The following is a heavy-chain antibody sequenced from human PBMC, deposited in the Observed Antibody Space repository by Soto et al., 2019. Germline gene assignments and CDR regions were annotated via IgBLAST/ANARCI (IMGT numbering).Heavy chain of an antibody. CDR3: ARRRSGYFSAYGMDV. J-gene: IGHJ6*02. V-gene: IGHV3-53*01. D-gene: IGHD3-3*01. CDR2: IYSGGST. Sequence: AGGSLRLSCAASGFTVSSNYMSWVRQAPGKGLEWVSVIYSGGSTYYADSVKGRFTISRDNSKNTLYLQMNSLRAEDTAVYYCARRRSGYFSAYGMDVWGQGTTVTVSS. CDR1: GFTVSSNY.